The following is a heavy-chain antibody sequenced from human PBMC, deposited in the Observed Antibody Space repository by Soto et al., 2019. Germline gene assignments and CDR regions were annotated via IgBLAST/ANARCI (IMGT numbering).Heavy chain of an antibody. J-gene: IGHJ6*02. D-gene: IGHD1-26*01. CDR1: GFTFSDYG. CDR3: ARVMGRTYSARWFYYGMDV. Sequence: EGSLRLSCAASGFTFSDYGMHWVRQAPGKGLEWVAFMSYDGSNIYYADSVRGRFTISRDNSKNTLFLQMNSLRAEDTAVYYCARVMGRTYSARWFYYGMDVWGQGTTVTVSS. V-gene: IGHV3-33*01. CDR2: MSYDGSNI.